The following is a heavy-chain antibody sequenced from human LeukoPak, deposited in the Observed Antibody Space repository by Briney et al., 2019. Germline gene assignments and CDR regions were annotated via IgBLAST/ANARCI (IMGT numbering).Heavy chain of an antibody. D-gene: IGHD3-22*01. CDR3: ARRRRGYDSSGYYYYYYMDV. Sequence: GGSLRLSCAASGFTFSDYYMSWIRQAPGKGLEWVSYISSSGSTIYYADSVKGRFTISRDNAKNSLYLQMNSLRAEDTAVYYCARRRRGYDSSGYYYYYYMDVWGKGTTVTVSS. CDR2: ISSSGSTI. J-gene: IGHJ6*03. CDR1: GFTFSDYY. V-gene: IGHV3-11*04.